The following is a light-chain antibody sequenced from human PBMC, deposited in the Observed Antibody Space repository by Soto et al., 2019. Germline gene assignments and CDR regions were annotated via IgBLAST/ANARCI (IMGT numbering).Light chain of an antibody. V-gene: IGKV3-15*01. CDR3: QQYNNWWT. Sequence: EIVMTQSPATLSVSPGERATLSCRASQMVSNNLACYQKKPGQAPRLLIYGASTRATGIPARFSGSGSGTEFNITISSLQSEDFAFYYCQQYNNWWTFGQGTRVDIK. CDR2: GAS. J-gene: IGKJ1*01. CDR1: QMVSNN.